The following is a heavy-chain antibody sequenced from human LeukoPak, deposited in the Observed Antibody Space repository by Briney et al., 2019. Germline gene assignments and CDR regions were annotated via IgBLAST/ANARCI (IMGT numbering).Heavy chain of an antibody. CDR1: GYTFTSYD. D-gene: IGHD3-22*01. V-gene: IGHV1-69*06. CDR2: IIPIFGTA. CDR3: ARDLNSYYDSSGYYYNWFDP. Sequence: GASVKVSCKASGYTFTSYDINWVRQATGQGLEWMGGIIPIFGTANYAQKFQGRVTITADKSTSTAYMELSSLRSEDTAVYYCARDLNSYYDSSGYYYNWFDPWGQGTLVTVSS. J-gene: IGHJ5*02.